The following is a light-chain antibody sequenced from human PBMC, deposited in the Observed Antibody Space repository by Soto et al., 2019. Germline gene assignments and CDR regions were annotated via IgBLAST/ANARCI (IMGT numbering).Light chain of an antibody. CDR3: QQYGSSPYT. CDR2: GAS. V-gene: IGKV3-20*01. J-gene: IGKJ2*01. CDR1: QSVSSSY. Sequence: EIVLTQSPGTLSLSPGERATLSCRASQSVSSSYLAWYQQKPGQAHRPLIYGASTRATGIPDRFSGSGSGTDFTLTISRLDPEDFAVYYCQQYGSSPYTFGQGTKLEIK.